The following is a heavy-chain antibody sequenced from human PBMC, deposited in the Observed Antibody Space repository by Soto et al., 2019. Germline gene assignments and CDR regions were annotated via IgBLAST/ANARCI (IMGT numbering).Heavy chain of an antibody. CDR1: GYTFASYG. CDR3: ARDGGGAAAGHY. Sequence: QVQLVQSGAEVKKPGASVKVSCKASGYTFASYGISWVRQAPGQGLEWMGWISTYNGHTNYAQKLHGRVTMTTDTSTSTGYVELRTLRSDDTAVYYCARDGGGAAAGHYWGQGALVTVSS. J-gene: IGHJ4*02. D-gene: IGHD6-13*01. V-gene: IGHV1-18*01. CDR2: ISTYNGHT.